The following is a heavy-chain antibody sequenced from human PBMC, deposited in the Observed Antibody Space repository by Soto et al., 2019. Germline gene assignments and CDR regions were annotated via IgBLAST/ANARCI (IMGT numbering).Heavy chain of an antibody. CDR2: ISSSSSTI. Sequence: GGSLRLSCAASGFTFSSYSMNWVRQAPGKGLEWVSYISSSSSTIYYAESVKGRFTISRDNAKNSLYLQMNSFRDEDTVLYYCARGLLFKRSAFDIWGQGTMVTVSS. D-gene: IGHD2-21*02. J-gene: IGHJ3*02. V-gene: IGHV3-48*02. CDR1: GFTFSSYS. CDR3: ARGLLFKRSAFDI.